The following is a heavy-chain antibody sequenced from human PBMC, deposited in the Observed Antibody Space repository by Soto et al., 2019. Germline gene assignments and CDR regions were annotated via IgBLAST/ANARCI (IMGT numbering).Heavy chain of an antibody. CDR3: ARVPRITMVRGVPYYGMDV. D-gene: IGHD3-10*01. Sequence: SETLSLTCAVSGGSISSSNWWSWVRQPPGKGLEWIGEIYHSGSTNYNPSLKSRVTISVDTSKNQFSLKLSSVTAADTAVYYCARVPRITMVRGVPYYGMDVWGQGTTVT. CDR2: IYHSGST. J-gene: IGHJ6*02. CDR1: GGSISSSNW. V-gene: IGHV4-4*02.